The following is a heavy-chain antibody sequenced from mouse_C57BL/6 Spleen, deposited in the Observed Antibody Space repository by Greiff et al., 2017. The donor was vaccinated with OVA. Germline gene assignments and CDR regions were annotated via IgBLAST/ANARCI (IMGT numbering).Heavy chain of an antibody. J-gene: IGHJ1*03. D-gene: IGHD1-1*01. V-gene: IGHV1-52*01. CDR3: ARDTTGYFDV. CDR1: GYTFTSYW. Sequence: QVQLQQSGAGLVRPGSSVKLSCKASGYTFTSYWMHWVKQRPIQGLEWIGNIDPSDSETHYNQKFKDKATLTVDKSSSTAYMQLSSLTSEDSAVYYCARDTTGYFDVWGTGTTVTVSS. CDR2: IDPSDSET.